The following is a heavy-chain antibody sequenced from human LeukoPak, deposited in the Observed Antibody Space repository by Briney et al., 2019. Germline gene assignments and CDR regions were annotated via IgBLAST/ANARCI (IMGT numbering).Heavy chain of an antibody. Sequence: ASVKVSCKASGYTFTGYYMHWVRQAPGQGLEWMGWINPNSGGTNYAQKFQGRVTMTRDTSISTAYMELSRLRSDDTAVYYCARSYSSGWYRLDYWGQGTLVTVSS. CDR2: INPNSGGT. J-gene: IGHJ4*02. CDR3: ARSYSSGWYRLDY. CDR1: GYTFTGYY. V-gene: IGHV1-2*02. D-gene: IGHD6-19*01.